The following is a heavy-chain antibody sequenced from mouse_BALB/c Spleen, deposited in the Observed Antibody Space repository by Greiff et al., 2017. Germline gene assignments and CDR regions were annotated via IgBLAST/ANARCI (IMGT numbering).Heavy chain of an antibody. D-gene: IGHD2-2*01. CDR1: GFTFSSYG. Sequence: EVQVVESGGDLVKPGGSLKLSCAASGFTFSSYGMSWVRQTPDKRLEWVATISSGGSYTYYPDSVKGRFTISRDNAKNTLYLQMSSLKSEDTAMYYCARRLRRLYAMDYWGQGTSVTVSS. CDR3: ARRLRRLYAMDY. V-gene: IGHV5-6*01. CDR2: ISSGGSYT. J-gene: IGHJ4*01.